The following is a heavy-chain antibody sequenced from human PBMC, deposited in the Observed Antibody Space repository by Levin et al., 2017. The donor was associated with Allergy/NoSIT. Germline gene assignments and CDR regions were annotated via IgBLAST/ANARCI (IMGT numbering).Heavy chain of an antibody. CDR1: GGSISSYY. Sequence: SETLSLTCTVSGGSISSYYWSWIRQPAGKGLEWIGRIYTSGSTNYNPSLKSRVTMSVDTSKNQFSLKLSSVTAADTAVYYCASYIAAAAPFDYWGQGTLVTVSS. V-gene: IGHV4-4*07. CDR2: IYTSGST. D-gene: IGHD6-13*01. J-gene: IGHJ4*02. CDR3: ASYIAAAAPFDY.